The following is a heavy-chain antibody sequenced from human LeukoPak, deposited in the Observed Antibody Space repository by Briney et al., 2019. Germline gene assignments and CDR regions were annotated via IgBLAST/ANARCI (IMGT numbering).Heavy chain of an antibody. J-gene: IGHJ6*03. V-gene: IGHV4-39*07. Sequence: SETLSLTCTVSGGSISSSSYYWGWIRQPPGKGLEWIGSIYYSGSTYYNPSLKSRVTISVDTSKNQFSLKLSSVTAADTAVYYCVAGGWELLYYYYYMDVWGKGTTVTVSS. CDR2: IYYSGST. D-gene: IGHD1-26*01. CDR3: VAGGWELLYYYYYMDV. CDR1: GGSISSSSYY.